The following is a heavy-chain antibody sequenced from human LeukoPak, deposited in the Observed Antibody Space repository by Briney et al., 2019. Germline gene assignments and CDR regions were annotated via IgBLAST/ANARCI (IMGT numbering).Heavy chain of an antibody. D-gene: IGHD3-3*01. CDR2: INHSGST. Sequence: NPSETLSLTCAVYGGSFSGYYWSWIRQPPGKGLEWIGEINHSGSTNYNPSLKSRVTISVDTSKNQFSLKLSSVTAADTAVYYCARIRFYSHYFDYWGQGTLVTVSS. CDR3: ARIRFYSHYFDY. J-gene: IGHJ4*02. CDR1: GGSFSGYY. V-gene: IGHV4-34*01.